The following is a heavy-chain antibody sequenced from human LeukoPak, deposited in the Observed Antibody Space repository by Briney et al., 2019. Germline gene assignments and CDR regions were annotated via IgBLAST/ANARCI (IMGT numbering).Heavy chain of an antibody. D-gene: IGHD3-10*01. CDR3: ARVINLPFDY. CDR1: GGSISSYY. V-gene: IGHV4-59*01. CDR2: IYYSGST. J-gene: IGHJ4*02. Sequence: SETLSLTCTVSGGSISSYYWSWIRQPLGKGLEWIGYIYYSGSTNYNPSLKSRVTISVDTSKNQFSLKLSSVTAADTAVYYCARVINLPFDYWGQGTLVTVSS.